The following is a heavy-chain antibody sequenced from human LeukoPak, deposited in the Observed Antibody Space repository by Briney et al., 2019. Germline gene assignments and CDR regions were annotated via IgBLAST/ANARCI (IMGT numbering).Heavy chain of an antibody. J-gene: IGHJ4*02. V-gene: IGHV3-23*01. CDR1: GFTFSSYE. Sequence: QSGGSLRLFCSASGFTFSSYEMNWVRQAPGKGLERVSAISCSGGSTFYADSVKGRFTISRDNSKNTLYLQMNSLTAEDTAVYYCAKASAMIVVVSKHFDYWGQGTLVTVSS. CDR3: AKASAMIVVVSKHFDY. CDR2: ISCSGGST. D-gene: IGHD3-22*01.